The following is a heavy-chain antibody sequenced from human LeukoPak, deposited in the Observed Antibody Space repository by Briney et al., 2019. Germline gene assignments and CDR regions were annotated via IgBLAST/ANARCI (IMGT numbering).Heavy chain of an antibody. CDR2: ISYDGSNK. D-gene: IGHD5-12*01. CDR1: GFTFSSYG. V-gene: IGHV3-30*18. CDR3: AKDSKYYYSGYDSAGY. J-gene: IGHJ4*02. Sequence: GGSLRLSCAASGFTFSSYGMHWVRQAPGKGLEWVAVISYDGSNKYYADSVKGRFTISRDNSKNTLYLQMNSLRAEGTAVYYCAKDSKYYYSGYDSAGYWGQGTLVTVSS.